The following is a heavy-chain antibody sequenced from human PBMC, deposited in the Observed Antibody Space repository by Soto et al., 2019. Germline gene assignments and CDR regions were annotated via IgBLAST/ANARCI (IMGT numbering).Heavy chain of an antibody. CDR2: ISGRGGST. D-gene: IGHD6-13*01. CDR3: AKSLEDVAAAATWVFDY. Sequence: GGSLRLSCAASGFTFTSYAMNWVRQAPGKGLEWVSGISGRGGSTYYADSVKGRYTISRDNSQNTLYLQMNRLRAEDTALYYCAKSLEDVAAAATWVFDYWGQGTLVTVSS. CDR1: GFTFTSYA. J-gene: IGHJ4*02. V-gene: IGHV3-23*01.